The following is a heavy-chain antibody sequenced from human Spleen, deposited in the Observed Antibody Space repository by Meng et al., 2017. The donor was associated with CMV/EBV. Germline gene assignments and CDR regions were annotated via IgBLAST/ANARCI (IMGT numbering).Heavy chain of an antibody. J-gene: IGHJ4*02. Sequence: CAASGSTFASYTMCWVRQAPGKGLEWVASISSGNTYIYYADSLKGRFTISRDNAKSSLYLQMNSLRAEDTAVYFCARDIRGFWDVDYWGQGTLVTVSS. CDR3: ARDIRGFWDVDY. CDR1: GSTFASYT. V-gene: IGHV3-21*01. CDR2: ISSGNTYI. D-gene: IGHD5-12*01.